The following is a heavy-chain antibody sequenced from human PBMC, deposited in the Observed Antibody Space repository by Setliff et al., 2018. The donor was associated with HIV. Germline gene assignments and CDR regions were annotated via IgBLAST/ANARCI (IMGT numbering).Heavy chain of an antibody. CDR2: FFTSGNP. CDR3: ARGGSSPQRTILQLLQWPDALDI. CDR1: GGSITSNS. J-gene: IGHJ3*02. V-gene: IGHV4-4*07. Sequence: SETLSLTCIVSGGSITSNSWNWIRQPAGKGLEWIGSFFTSGNPNYSTSLKSRVTIAVDVSKNELSLKLSSVTAADPAVYYCARGGSSPQRTILQLLQWPDALDIWGRGTMVTVSS. D-gene: IGHD3-3*01.